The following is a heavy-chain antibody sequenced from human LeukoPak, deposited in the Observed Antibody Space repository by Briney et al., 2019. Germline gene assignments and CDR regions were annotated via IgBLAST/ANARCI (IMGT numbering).Heavy chain of an antibody. D-gene: IGHD2-15*01. J-gene: IGHJ6*02. CDR3: AKDGVVVAATNYYYGMDV. CDR2: ISGSGGST. V-gene: IGHV3-23*01. Sequence: GGSLRLSCAASGFTFSSYAMGWVRQAPGKGLEWVSAISGSGGSTYYADSVKGRFTISRDNSKNTLYLQMNSLRAEDTAVYYCAKDGVVVAATNYYYGMDVWGQGTTVTVSS. CDR1: GFTFSSYA.